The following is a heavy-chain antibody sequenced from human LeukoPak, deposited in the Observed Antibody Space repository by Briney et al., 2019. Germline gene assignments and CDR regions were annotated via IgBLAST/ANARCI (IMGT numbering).Heavy chain of an antibody. D-gene: IGHD3-16*01. V-gene: IGHV4-39*01. CDR1: GGSISSSSYY. Sequence: SETLSLTCTVSGGSISSSSYYWGWIRQPPGKGLEWIGSIYYSGSTYYNPSLKSRVTISVDTSKNQFSLKLSSVTAADTAVYYCARHLSYDYVLGTETSGYWGQGTLVTVSS. J-gene: IGHJ4*02. CDR3: ARHLSYDYVLGTETSGY. CDR2: IYYSGST.